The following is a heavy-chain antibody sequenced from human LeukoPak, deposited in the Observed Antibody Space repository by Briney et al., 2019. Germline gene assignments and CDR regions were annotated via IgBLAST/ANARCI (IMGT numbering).Heavy chain of an antibody. CDR3: ARSRDYCSSTSCSYGVGYYYYGMDV. CDR1: GGTFSSYA. V-gene: IGHV1-69*01. D-gene: IGHD2-2*01. J-gene: IGHJ6*04. Sequence: SVKVSCKASGGTFSSYAISWVRQAPGQGLEWMGGIIPIFGTANYAQKFQGRVTITADESTSTAYMELSSLRSEDTAVYYCARSRDYCSSTSCSYGVGYYYYGMDVWGKGTTVTVSS. CDR2: IIPIFGTA.